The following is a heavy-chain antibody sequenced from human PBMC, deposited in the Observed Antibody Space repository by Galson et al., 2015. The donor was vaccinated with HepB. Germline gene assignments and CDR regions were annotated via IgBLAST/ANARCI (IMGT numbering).Heavy chain of an antibody. CDR3: ARDVSGGYSWPSPDY. D-gene: IGHD5-18*01. Sequence: SLRLSCAASGFTFSSYGMHWVRQAPGKGLEWVAVIWYDGSNKYYADSVKGRFTISRDNSKNTLYLQMNSLRAEDTAVYYCARDVSGGYSWPSPDYWGQGTLVTVSS. V-gene: IGHV3-33*08. CDR1: GFTFSSYG. J-gene: IGHJ4*02. CDR2: IWYDGSNK.